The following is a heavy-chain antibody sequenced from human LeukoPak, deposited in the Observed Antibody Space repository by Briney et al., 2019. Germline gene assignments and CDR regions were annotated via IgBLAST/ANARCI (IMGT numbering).Heavy chain of an antibody. V-gene: IGHV4-34*01. D-gene: IGHD6-13*01. CDR3: ASPPFIAAAGNWFDP. CDR2: INHSGST. J-gene: IGHJ5*02. CDR1: GGSLSGYY. Sequence: SETLSLTCAVYGGSLSGYYWSWIRQPPGKGLAWICEINHSGSTNYNPSLKSRVTISVDTSKNQFSLKLSSVTAADTAVYYCASPPFIAAAGNWFDPWGQGTLVTVSS.